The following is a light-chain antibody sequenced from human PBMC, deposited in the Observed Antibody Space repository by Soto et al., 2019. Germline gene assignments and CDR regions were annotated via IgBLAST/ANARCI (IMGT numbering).Light chain of an antibody. V-gene: IGKV3-20*01. CDR1: QSVSNNY. J-gene: IGKJ1*01. Sequence: EIVLTRSPGTLSLSPGERATLSCRASQSVSNNYLAWYQQKPGLAPRLLIYGASNRATGIPDRFSGSGSGTDFTLTISRLEPEDFAVYYCQQYGSSGTFGQGTKVDIK. CDR3: QQYGSSGT. CDR2: GAS.